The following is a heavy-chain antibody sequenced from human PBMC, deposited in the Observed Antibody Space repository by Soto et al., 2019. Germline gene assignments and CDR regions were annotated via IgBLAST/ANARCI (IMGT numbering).Heavy chain of an antibody. CDR3: AKDFSLDYDGAGSYIDS. CDR2: ISWNRGSI. V-gene: IGHV3-9*01. D-gene: IGHD3-10*01. CDR1: GFTFDDYA. Sequence: GGSLRLSCAASGFTFDDYAMHWVRQAPGKGLEWVSGISWNRGSIGYVDYVKGRFTISRDNAKNSLYLQMNSLRAEDTALYDCAKDFSLDYDGAGSYIDSWGQGTLVTVAS. J-gene: IGHJ4*02.